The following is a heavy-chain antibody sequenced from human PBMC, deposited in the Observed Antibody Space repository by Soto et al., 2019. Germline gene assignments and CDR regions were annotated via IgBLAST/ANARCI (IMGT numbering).Heavy chain of an antibody. CDR3: VRHKSVSRYCSSTSCYVDY. CDR2: IYYSGST. D-gene: IGHD2-2*01. CDR1: GGSISSYY. J-gene: IGHJ4*02. Sequence: SETLSLTCTVSGGSISSYYWSWIRQPPGKGLEWIGYIYYSGSTNYNPSLKSRVTISVDTSKNQFSLKLSSVTAADTAVYYCVRHKSVSRYCSSTSCYVDYWGQGTLVTVSS. V-gene: IGHV4-59*08.